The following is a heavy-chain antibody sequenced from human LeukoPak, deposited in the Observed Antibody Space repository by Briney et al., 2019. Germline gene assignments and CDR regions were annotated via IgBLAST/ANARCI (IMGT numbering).Heavy chain of an antibody. CDR2: IYSSGST. CDR1: GGSISSYY. D-gene: IGHD6-13*01. V-gene: IGHV4-59*01. Sequence: PSETLSLTCSVFGGSISSYYWSWIRQPPGKGLEWIGYIYSSGSTNYNPSLKSRVTISLDTSENQLSLKLSFVTAADTAVYYCARAHTSSWYMDYWGQGTLVTVSS. CDR3: ARAHTSSWYMDY. J-gene: IGHJ4*02.